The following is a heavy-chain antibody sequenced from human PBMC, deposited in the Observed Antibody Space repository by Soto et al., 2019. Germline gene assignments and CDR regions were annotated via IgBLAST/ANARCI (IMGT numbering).Heavy chain of an antibody. CDR3: ARDRSYYDSSGYLYYFDY. Sequence: RQAPGKGLEWVASISSGSSYIYYADSVKGRFTISRDNARNSLYLQMDSLRAEDSAVYYCARDRSYYDSSGYLYYFDYWGQGTLVTVSS. D-gene: IGHD3-22*01. CDR2: ISSGSSYI. V-gene: IGHV3-21*01. J-gene: IGHJ4*02.